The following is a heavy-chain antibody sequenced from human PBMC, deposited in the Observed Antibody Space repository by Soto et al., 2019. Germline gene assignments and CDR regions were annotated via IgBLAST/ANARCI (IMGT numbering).Heavy chain of an antibody. V-gene: IGHV3-33*01. CDR3: ARENGYSGYDPDYYYYYGMDV. Sequence: QVQLVESGGGVVQPGRSLRLSCAASGFTFSSYGMHWVRQAPGKGLEWVAGIWYDGSNKYYADSVKGRFTISRDNSKNTLYLQMNSLRAEDTAVYYCARENGYSGYDPDYYYYYGMDVWGQGTTVTVSS. CDR1: GFTFSSYG. J-gene: IGHJ6*02. CDR2: IWYDGSNK. D-gene: IGHD5-12*01.